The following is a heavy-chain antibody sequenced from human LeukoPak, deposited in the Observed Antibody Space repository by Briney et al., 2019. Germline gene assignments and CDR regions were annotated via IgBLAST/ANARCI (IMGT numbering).Heavy chain of an antibody. CDR3: ARGGYSYGNNWFDP. Sequence: GGSLRLSCAASGFTFSSYGMHWVRQAPGKGLEWVAVIWYDGSNKYYADSVMGRFTISRDNSKNTLYLQMNSLRAEDTAVYYCARGGYSYGNNWFDPWGQGTLVTVSS. V-gene: IGHV3-33*08. CDR1: GFTFSSYG. D-gene: IGHD5-18*01. J-gene: IGHJ5*02. CDR2: IWYDGSNK.